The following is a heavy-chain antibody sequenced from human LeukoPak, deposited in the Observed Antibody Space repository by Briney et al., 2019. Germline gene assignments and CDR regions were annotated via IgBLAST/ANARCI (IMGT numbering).Heavy chain of an antibody. CDR1: GGSISTYY. D-gene: IGHD6-19*01. CDR3: ARRLANSSGHRDAFDI. CDR2: IYYSGSP. J-gene: IGHJ3*02. V-gene: IGHV4-59*08. Sequence: PSETLSLTCTVSGGSISTYYWNWIRQPPGKGLECIGYIYYSGSPSHNPSLRSRVTISVDTSKNQFSLKLSSVTAADKAVYYCARRLANSSGHRDAFDIWGQGTMVTVSS.